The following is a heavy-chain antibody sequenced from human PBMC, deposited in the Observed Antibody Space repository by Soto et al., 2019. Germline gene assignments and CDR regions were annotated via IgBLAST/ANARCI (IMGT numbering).Heavy chain of an antibody. CDR3: ARQKGINNYYGMDV. CDR1: GYTFTSYT. D-gene: IGHD3-10*01. CDR2: VSANNGNI. V-gene: IGHV1-18*04. Sequence: ASVKVSCKASGYTFTSYTFSWVRQAPGQGLEWMGWVSANNGNIRYAQKLQGRVTMTTDTSTSTVYVEVWSLRSDDTAVYYCARQKGINNYYGMDVWGQGTTVTVSS. J-gene: IGHJ6*02.